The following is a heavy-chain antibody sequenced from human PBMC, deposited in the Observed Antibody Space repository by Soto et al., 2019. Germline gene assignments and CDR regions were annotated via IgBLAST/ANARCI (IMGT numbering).Heavy chain of an antibody. J-gene: IGHJ6*02. CDR1: GGSISSGDYY. D-gene: IGHD6-19*01. CDR2: IYYSGST. V-gene: IGHV4-30-4*01. CDR3: ASFPSSSASSRYYGMDV. Sequence: SETLSLTCTVSGGSISSGDYYWSWIRQPPGKGLEWIGYIYYSGSTYYNPSLKSRVTISVDTSKNQFSLKLSSVTAADTAVYYCASFPSSSASSRYYGMDVWGQGTTVTVSS.